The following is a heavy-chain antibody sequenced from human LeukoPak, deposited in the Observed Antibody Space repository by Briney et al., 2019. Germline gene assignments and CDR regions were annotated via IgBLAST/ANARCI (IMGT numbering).Heavy chain of an antibody. CDR2: ISSSKYI. Sequence: PGGSLRLSCAASGFTFSTYSMNWVRQAPGRGLEWVSSISSSKYIYYADSVKGRFTISRDDAKNSLSLQMNSLRAEDTAVYYCARDLDIVVVPASWFYPWGQGTLVTVSS. V-gene: IGHV3-21*01. CDR3: ARDLDIVVVPASWFYP. J-gene: IGHJ5*02. D-gene: IGHD2-2*03. CDR1: GFTFSTYS.